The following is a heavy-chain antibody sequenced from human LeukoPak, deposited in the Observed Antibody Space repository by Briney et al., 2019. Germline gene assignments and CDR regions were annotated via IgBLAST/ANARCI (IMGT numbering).Heavy chain of an antibody. CDR1: GFTFSSYA. CDR2: ISGSGGST. V-gene: IGHV3-23*01. Sequence: GGSLRLSCAASGFTFSSYAMSWVRQAPGKGLEWASAISGSGGSTYYADSVKGRFAISRDNSKNTLYLQMNSLRAEDTAVYYCAKDQEYSSSVHDYWGQGTLVTVSS. D-gene: IGHD6-6*01. J-gene: IGHJ4*02. CDR3: AKDQEYSSSVHDY.